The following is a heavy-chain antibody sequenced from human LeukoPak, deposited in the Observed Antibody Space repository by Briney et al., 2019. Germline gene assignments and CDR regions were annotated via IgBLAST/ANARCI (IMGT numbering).Heavy chain of an antibody. J-gene: IGHJ4*02. CDR2: IYYSGST. CDR1: GGSISSSSYY. D-gene: IGHD5-24*01. V-gene: IGHV4-39*07. Sequence: PSETLSLTCTVSGGSISSSSYYWGWIRQPPGKGLVWIGSIYYSGSTYYNPSLKSRVTLSVDASINQFSLKLSSVTAADTAVYYCASLSKGSRDGYPRDHWGQGTLVTVSS. CDR3: ASLSKGSRDGYPRDH.